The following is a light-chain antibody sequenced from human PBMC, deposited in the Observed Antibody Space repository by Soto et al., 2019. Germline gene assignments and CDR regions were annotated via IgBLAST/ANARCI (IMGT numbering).Light chain of an antibody. Sequence: EIVMTQSPVTLSVSPGERATLSCRASQSVNNNLAWYQQKPGQAPRLLIHGASTRATGTPARFSGSGSGTEFTLTISSLQSEDFAVYYCHQYNNWPRTFGQGTKVEIK. J-gene: IGKJ1*01. CDR1: QSVNNN. V-gene: IGKV3-15*01. CDR3: HQYNNWPRT. CDR2: GAS.